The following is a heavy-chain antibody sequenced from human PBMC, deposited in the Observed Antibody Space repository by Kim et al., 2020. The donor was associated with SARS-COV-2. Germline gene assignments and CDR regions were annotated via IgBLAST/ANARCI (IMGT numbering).Heavy chain of an antibody. CDR1: GYTFTSYG. J-gene: IGHJ3*02. D-gene: IGHD3-22*01. V-gene: IGHV1-18*04. Sequence: ASVKVSCKASGYTFTSYGISWVRQAPGQGLEWMGWISAYNGNTNYAQKLQGRVTMTTDTSTSTAYMELRSLRSDDTAVYYCARDTDGSGDSSGSYAFDIWGQGTMVTVSS. CDR3: ARDTDGSGDSSGSYAFDI. CDR2: ISAYNGNT.